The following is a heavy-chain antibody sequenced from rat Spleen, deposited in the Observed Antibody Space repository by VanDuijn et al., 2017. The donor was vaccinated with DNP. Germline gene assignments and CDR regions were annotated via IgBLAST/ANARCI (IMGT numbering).Heavy chain of an antibody. Sequence: EVQLVESGGGLVQPGNSLKLSCAASGFTFSNYGMAWVRQAPTKGLEWVATISYDGSSTYYRDSVKGRFTISRDNAKSTLYLQMDSLRSEDTATYYCARIGAVTGTFDYWGQGVMVTVSS. D-gene: IGHD5-1*01. CDR1: GFTFSNYG. J-gene: IGHJ2*01. V-gene: IGHV5-29*01. CDR3: ARIGAVTGTFDY. CDR2: ISYDGSST.